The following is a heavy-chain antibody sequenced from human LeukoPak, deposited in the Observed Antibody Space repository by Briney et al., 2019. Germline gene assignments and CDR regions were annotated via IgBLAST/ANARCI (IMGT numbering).Heavy chain of an antibody. D-gene: IGHD3-10*01. CDR1: GFTFSSYA. CDR3: ARLLWFGESRKDY. J-gene: IGHJ4*02. V-gene: IGHV3-48*01. Sequence: GGSLRLSCAASGFTFSSYAMNWVRQAPGKGLEWVSYISSSSSTIYYADSVKGRFTISRDNAKNSLYLQMDSLRAEDTAVYYCARLLWFGESRKDYWGQGTLVTVSS. CDR2: ISSSSSTI.